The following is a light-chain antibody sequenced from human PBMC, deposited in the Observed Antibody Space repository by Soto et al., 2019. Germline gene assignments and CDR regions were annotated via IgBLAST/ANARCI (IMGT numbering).Light chain of an antibody. CDR2: SNH. Sequence: QAVVTQPPSMSGTPGQRVTISCSGSRSNIGSNIVNWYQQLPGTAPKLLIYSNHQRPSGVPDRFSGSKSGTSASLAISGLQSDDEADYYCAAWDDSLHGVVFGGGTKLTVL. CDR1: RSNIGSNI. J-gene: IGLJ2*01. CDR3: AAWDDSLHGVV. V-gene: IGLV1-44*01.